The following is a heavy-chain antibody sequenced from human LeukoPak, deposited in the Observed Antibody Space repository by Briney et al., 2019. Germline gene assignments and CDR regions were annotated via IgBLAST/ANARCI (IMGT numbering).Heavy chain of an antibody. J-gene: IGHJ4*02. CDR3: ARVYGYYGSGNYYLDY. CDR2: ISNSLSYT. D-gene: IGHD3-10*01. Sequence: PGGSLRLSCAASGFTFSDYYMSWIRQAPGKGLEWVSYISNSLSYTYYADSVKGRFTISRDNAKNSLYLQMDSLRADDTAVYYCARVYGYYGSGNYYLDYWGQGTLVTVSS. V-gene: IGHV3-11*05. CDR1: GFTFSDYY.